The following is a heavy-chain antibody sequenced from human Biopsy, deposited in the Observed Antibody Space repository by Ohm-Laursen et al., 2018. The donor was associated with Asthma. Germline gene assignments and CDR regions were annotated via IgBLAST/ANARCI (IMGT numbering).Heavy chain of an antibody. D-gene: IGHD3-9*01. Sequence: ASVKVSCKASGYNFISFAIHWVRQAPGQGLEWMGWVNTGNGDTKYSQKFQGRVTITRDTSASTAYMELRSLRSEDTATYYCARTYYDFLTGQVKDVFGVWGQGTMATVSS. CDR3: ARTYYDFLTGQVKDVFGV. V-gene: IGHV1-3*04. J-gene: IGHJ3*01. CDR2: VNTGNGDT. CDR1: GYNFISFA.